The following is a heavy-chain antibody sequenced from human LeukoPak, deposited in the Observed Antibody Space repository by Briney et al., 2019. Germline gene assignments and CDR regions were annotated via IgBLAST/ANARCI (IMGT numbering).Heavy chain of an antibody. J-gene: IGHJ5*02. Sequence: SETLSLTCTVSGDSISSGYYWGWIRQPPGRGLEWIGSIHHSGSSYYNPSLKSRVTISVDTSKNQFSLKLSSVTAADTAVHYCARYYDGSGSPRFDPWGQGTLVTVSS. V-gene: IGHV4-38-2*02. D-gene: IGHD3-22*01. CDR1: GDSISSGYY. CDR3: ARYYDGSGSPRFDP. CDR2: IHHSGSS.